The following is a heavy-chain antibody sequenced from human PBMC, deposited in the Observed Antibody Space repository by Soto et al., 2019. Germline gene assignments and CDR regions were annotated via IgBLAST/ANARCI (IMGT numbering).Heavy chain of an antibody. D-gene: IGHD1-26*01. V-gene: IGHV3-11*01. CDR3: ARDGATLHLLQPSDY. CDR1: GFTFSDYY. J-gene: IGHJ4*02. CDR2: ISSSGSTI. Sequence: GGSLRLSCAASGFTFSDYYMSWIRQAPGKGLEWVSYISSSGSTIHYADSVKGRFTISRDNAKNSLYLQMNSLRAEDTAVYYCARDGATLHLLQPSDYWGQGTLVTVSS.